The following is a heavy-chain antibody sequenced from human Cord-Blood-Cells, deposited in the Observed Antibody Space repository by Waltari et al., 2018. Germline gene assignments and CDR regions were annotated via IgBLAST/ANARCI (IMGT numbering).Heavy chain of an antibody. CDR2: INPNSGGT. CDR3: ARDRLGIEYYFDY. Sequence: QVQLVQSGAAVKKPGASVKGSCKASGYPFTGYEMHWVRQAPGQGLEWMGWINPNSGGTNYAQKFQGRVTMTRDTSISTAYMELSRLRSDDTAVYYCARDRLGIEYYFDYWGQGTLVTVSS. V-gene: IGHV1-2*02. D-gene: IGHD7-27*01. CDR1: GYPFTGYE. J-gene: IGHJ4*02.